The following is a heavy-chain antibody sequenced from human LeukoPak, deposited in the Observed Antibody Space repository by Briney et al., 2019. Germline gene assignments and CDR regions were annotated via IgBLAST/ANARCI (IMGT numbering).Heavy chain of an antibody. Sequence: GGSLRLSCAASGFTFNNYAMSWVRQAPGKGLEWVSTISGSGGRIFYADSVQGRFTISRDKSKNTVNLQVNSLRAEDTDVYYCAREAFYSSGWFSLFGYWGQGNLVTVSS. V-gene: IGHV3-23*01. CDR2: ISGSGGRI. CDR1: GFTFNNYA. CDR3: AREAFYSSGWFSLFGY. D-gene: IGHD6-19*01. J-gene: IGHJ4*02.